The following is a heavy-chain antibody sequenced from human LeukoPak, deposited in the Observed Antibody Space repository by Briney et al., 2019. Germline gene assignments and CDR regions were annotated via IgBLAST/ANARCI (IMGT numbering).Heavy chain of an antibody. J-gene: IGHJ4*02. CDR1: GFAFSSYA. Sequence: PGGSLRLSCAASGFAFSSYAMNWVRQAPGKGLEWVSSISGSGGRTYYADSVKGRFTISRDNSKNTLYLQMNSPRAEDTAVYYCVKGHIDGEGYYYFDYWGQGTLVTGSS. CDR3: VKGHIDGEGYYYFDY. CDR2: ISGSGGRT. D-gene: IGHD3-22*01. V-gene: IGHV3-23*01.